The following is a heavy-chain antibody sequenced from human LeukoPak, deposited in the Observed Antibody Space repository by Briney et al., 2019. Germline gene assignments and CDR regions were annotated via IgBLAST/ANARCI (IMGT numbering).Heavy chain of an antibody. CDR1: GFIFSSYG. D-gene: IGHD6-19*01. V-gene: IGHV3-23*01. J-gene: IGHJ4*02. CDR3: AGDRNSVWYSPLDY. CDR2: ISGRSVTT. Sequence: GGSLRLSCAASGFIFSSYGMSWVRQAPGKGLEWVSAISGRSVTTYYADSVKGRFTISRDDSKNTLYLQMNSLRAEDTAIYYCAGDRNSVWYSPLDYWGQGTQVTVSP.